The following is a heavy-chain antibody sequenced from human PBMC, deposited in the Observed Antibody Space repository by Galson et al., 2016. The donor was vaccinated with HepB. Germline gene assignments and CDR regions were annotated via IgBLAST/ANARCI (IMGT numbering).Heavy chain of an antibody. CDR2: TWYDETNR. V-gene: IGHV3-33*01. CDR1: GFTFSSYG. J-gene: IGHJ4*02. CDR3: ARGLEAAGPTTVDS. D-gene: IGHD6-13*01. Sequence: SLRLSCAASGFTFSSYGMHWVRQTPGKGLEWVASTWYDETNRHYADSVKGRYTISRDNSKSTLYLQMNSLRAEDTAVYYCARGLEAAGPTTVDSWGQGTLVTVSS.